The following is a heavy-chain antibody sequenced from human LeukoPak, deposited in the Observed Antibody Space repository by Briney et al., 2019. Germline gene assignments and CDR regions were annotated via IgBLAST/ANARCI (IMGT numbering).Heavy chain of an antibody. D-gene: IGHD3-10*01. Sequence: GTSVKVSCKASGFSFSSSAMQWVRQARGQRLEWIGWIVVASGNTNYAQKFQERVTITRDMSTSTAYMELSSLRSEDTAVYYCARDTDYYGSGRHGYFDHWGQGTLVTVSS. V-gene: IGHV1-58*02. CDR1: GFSFSSSA. J-gene: IGHJ1*01. CDR3: ARDTDYYGSGRHGYFDH. CDR2: IVVASGNT.